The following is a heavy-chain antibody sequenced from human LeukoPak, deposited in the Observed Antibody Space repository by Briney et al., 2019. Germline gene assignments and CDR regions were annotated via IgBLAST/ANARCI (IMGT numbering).Heavy chain of an antibody. CDR3: AKAQHSSIWGYFDY. Sequence: GGSLRLSCAASGFTFSSYAMHWVRQAPGKGLEWVAVISYDGSNKYYADSAKGRFTIPRDNSKNTLYLQMNGLRAEDTAVFYCAKAQHSSIWGYFDYWGQGTLVTVSS. CDR2: ISYDGSNK. J-gene: IGHJ4*02. CDR1: GFTFSSYA. V-gene: IGHV3-30*04. D-gene: IGHD6-13*01.